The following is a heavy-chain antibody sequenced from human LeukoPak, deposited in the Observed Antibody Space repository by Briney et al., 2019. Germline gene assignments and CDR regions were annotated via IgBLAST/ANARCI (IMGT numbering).Heavy chain of an antibody. J-gene: IGHJ4*02. Sequence: SCKASGYTFTNYGMHWVRQAPGKGLEWVAFIRDNGSDKYYADSVKGRFTISRDDSKDTVYLQMNSLRVEDTAVYYCARDFGSGSYSLDYWGQGTLVTVSS. V-gene: IGHV3-30*02. CDR2: IRDNGSDK. D-gene: IGHD3-10*01. CDR3: ARDFGSGSYSLDY. CDR1: GYTFTNYG.